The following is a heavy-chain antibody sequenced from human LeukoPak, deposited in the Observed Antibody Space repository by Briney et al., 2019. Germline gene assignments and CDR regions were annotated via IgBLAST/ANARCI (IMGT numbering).Heavy chain of an antibody. Sequence: GGSLRLSCAASGFTFSSYSINWVRQAPGKGLEWVSSISSSSSYIYYADSVKGRFTISRDNAKNSLYLQMNSLRAEDTAVYYCARGDVYYYGSGSYYSPFDYWGQGTLVTVSS. CDR1: GFTFSSYS. J-gene: IGHJ4*02. CDR2: ISSSSSYI. D-gene: IGHD3-10*01. V-gene: IGHV3-21*01. CDR3: ARGDVYYYGSGSYYSPFDY.